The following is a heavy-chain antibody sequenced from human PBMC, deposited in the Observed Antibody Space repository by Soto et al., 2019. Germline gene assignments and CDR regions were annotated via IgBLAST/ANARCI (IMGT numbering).Heavy chain of an antibody. CDR1: GYTFTGYY. CDR2: INPNSGGT. Sequence: ASVKVSCKASGYTFTGYYMHWVRQAPGQGLEWMGWINPNSGGTNYAQKFQGRVTMTRDTSISTAYVELSRLRSDDTAVYYCARDLKGRNPFDYWGQGTLVTVSS. V-gene: IGHV1-2*02. J-gene: IGHJ4*02. CDR3: ARDLKGRNPFDY.